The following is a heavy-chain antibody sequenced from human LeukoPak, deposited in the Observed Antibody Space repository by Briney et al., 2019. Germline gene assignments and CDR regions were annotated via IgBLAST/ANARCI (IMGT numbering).Heavy chain of an antibody. V-gene: IGHV1-18*01. CDR1: GGTFSSYA. J-gene: IGHJ4*02. D-gene: IGHD6-13*01. Sequence: ASVKVSCKASGGTFSSYAISWVRQAPGQGLEWMGWISASNGNTDYAQKFQGRVTMTTDTSTTTAYMELRSLRSDDTAVYYCATDTSYSWYDTFGEYWGQGTLVTVSS. CDR2: ISASNGNT. CDR3: ATDTSYSWYDTFGEY.